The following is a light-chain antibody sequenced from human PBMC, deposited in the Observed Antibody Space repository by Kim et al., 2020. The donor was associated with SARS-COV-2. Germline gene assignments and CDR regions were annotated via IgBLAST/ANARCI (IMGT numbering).Light chain of an antibody. CDR2: YDS. J-gene: IGLJ3*02. CDR1: NIGSKS. CDR3: QVWDSSSDHWV. Sequence: APGKTARITCGGHNIGSKSVHWYQQNPGQAPVLVIYYDSDRPSGIPERFSGSNSGNTATLTISRVEAGDEADYYCQVWDSSSDHWVFGGGTKLTVL. V-gene: IGLV3-21*04.